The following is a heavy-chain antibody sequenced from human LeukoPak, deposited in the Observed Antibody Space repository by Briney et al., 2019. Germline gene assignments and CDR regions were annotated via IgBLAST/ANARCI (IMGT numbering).Heavy chain of an antibody. CDR2: IKQDGSEK. V-gene: IGHV3-7*01. Sequence: GGSLRLSCAASRFTFSTYWMSCARQAPGKGLEWVANIKQDGSEKYYVDSVKGRFTIPRDNAKYSLYLQMNSLRAEDTAVYDCERDGVYRSSAPDYWGQGTLVTVSS. CDR3: ERDGVYRSSAPDY. CDR1: RFTFSTYW. J-gene: IGHJ4*02. D-gene: IGHD2-8*01.